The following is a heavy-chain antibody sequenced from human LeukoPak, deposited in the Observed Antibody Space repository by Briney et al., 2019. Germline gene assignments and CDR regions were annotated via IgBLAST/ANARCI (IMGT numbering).Heavy chain of an antibody. D-gene: IGHD3-9*01. CDR2: IRDKPNSYTT. CDR3: ARGDILTGYYGISDY. V-gene: IGHV3-72*01. CDR1: GFTFSSYG. Sequence: GGSLRLSCAASGFTFSSYGMSWVRQAPGKGLEWVGRIRDKPNSYTTEYAASVKGRFTISRDDSKNSLYLQMNSLKTEDTAVYYCARGDILTGYYGISDYWGQGTLVTVSS. J-gene: IGHJ4*02.